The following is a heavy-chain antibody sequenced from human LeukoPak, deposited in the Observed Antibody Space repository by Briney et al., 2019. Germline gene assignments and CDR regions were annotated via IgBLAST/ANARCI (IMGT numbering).Heavy chain of an antibody. CDR3: ARTDGYSYGYLDY. J-gene: IGHJ4*02. CDR1: GGTFGSYA. CDR2: IIPIFGTA. D-gene: IGHD5-18*01. Sequence: EASVKVSCKASGGTFGSYAISWVRQAPGQGLEWMGGIIPIFGTANYAQKFQGRVTITADESTSTAYMELSSLRSEDTAVYYCARTDGYSYGYLDYWGQGTLVTVSS. V-gene: IGHV1-69*13.